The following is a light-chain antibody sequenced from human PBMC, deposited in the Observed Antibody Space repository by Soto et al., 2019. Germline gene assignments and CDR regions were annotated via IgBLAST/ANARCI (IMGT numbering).Light chain of an antibody. V-gene: IGKV3-11*01. Sequence: EIVLTQSPATLSLSPGERATLSCRASQSVSTNLAWYQQKPGQAPRLLIYDASTRATGIPARFSGSGSGTDYTLSISSLEAEDFAVYYCQHRDNWSYIFGQGTKLEMK. CDR3: QHRDNWSYI. J-gene: IGKJ2*01. CDR1: QSVSTN. CDR2: DAS.